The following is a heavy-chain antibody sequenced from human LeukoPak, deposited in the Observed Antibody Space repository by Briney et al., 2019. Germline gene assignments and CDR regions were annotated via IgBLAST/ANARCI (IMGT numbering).Heavy chain of an antibody. D-gene: IGHD3-10*01. CDR3: ARDRYYYGSGNYRLFDY. J-gene: IGHJ4*02. Sequence: SETLSLTCTFSGGSISSYYWSWIRQPAGKGLEWIGRIHNSGSTNCNPSLKSRVTMSVDTSKNQFSLKLSSVTAADTAVYYRARDRYYYGSGNYRLFDYWGQGTLVTVSS. CDR1: GGSISSYY. V-gene: IGHV4-4*07. CDR2: IHNSGST.